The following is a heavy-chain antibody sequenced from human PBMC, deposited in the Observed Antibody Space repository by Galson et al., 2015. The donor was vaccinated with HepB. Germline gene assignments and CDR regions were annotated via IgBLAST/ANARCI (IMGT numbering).Heavy chain of an antibody. CDR2: IYDGDNT. CDR3: ASRHGEQWLVNDF. V-gene: IGHV3-66*01. D-gene: IGHD6-19*01. Sequence: SLRLSCAASGITVSSNYMSWVRQAPGKGLEWVSVIYDGDNTYYADSVKGRFSIFRDSSKNTVYLQMNSLRAEDSAVYYCASRHGEQWLVNDFWGQGTLVTVSS. CDR1: GITVSSNY. J-gene: IGHJ4*02.